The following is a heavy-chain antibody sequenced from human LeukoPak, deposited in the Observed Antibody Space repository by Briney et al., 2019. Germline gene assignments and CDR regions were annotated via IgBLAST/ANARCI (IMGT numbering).Heavy chain of an antibody. V-gene: IGHV3-23*01. J-gene: IGHJ4*02. Sequence: GGSLRLSCAASGFTFSSCAMSWVRQAPGKGLEWVSAISGSGGTTYHADSVKGRFTVSRDDSKNTLSLQMNSLRAEDTAVYYCAKGEAMTTVVPIDYWGQGTLVTASS. D-gene: IGHD4-23*01. CDR3: AKGEAMTTVVPIDY. CDR1: GFTFSSCA. CDR2: ISGSGGTT.